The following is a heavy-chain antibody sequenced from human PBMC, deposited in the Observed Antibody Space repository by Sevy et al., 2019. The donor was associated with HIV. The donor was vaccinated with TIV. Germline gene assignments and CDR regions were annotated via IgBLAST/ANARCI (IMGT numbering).Heavy chain of an antibody. Sequence: ASVKVSCKTSGYSFTNSGITWVRQAPGQGREWMRWIGVYNGNLKYSQKFQGRVTMTTDTSTSTAYMELTSLRSDDTGVYYCARVPTYHYGSATYFDYWGQGILVTVSS. CDR2: IGVYNGNL. CDR3: ARVPTYHYGSATYFDY. V-gene: IGHV1-18*01. D-gene: IGHD3-10*01. CDR1: GYSFTNSG. J-gene: IGHJ4*02.